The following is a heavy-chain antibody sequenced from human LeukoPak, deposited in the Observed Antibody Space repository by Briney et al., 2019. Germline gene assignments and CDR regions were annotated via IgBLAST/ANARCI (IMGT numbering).Heavy chain of an antibody. CDR2: ISSSGSTI. CDR3: ASKGPAHPGYSSSSNWFDP. CDR1: GFTFSDHY. D-gene: IGHD6-13*01. Sequence: PGGSLRLSCAASGFTFSDHYMSWIRQAPGKGLEWVSYISSSGSTIYYADSVKGRFTISRDNAKNSLYLQMNSLRAEDTAVYYCASKGPAHPGYSSSSNWFDPWGQGTLVTVSS. J-gene: IGHJ5*02. V-gene: IGHV3-11*01.